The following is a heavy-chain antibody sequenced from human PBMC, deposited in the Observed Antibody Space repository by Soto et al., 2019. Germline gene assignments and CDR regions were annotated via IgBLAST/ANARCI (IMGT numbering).Heavy chain of an antibody. J-gene: IGHJ5*02. CDR1: GYTFTGYY. CDR2: VNPISGDT. V-gene: IGHV1-2*02. Sequence: QIQLVQSGAEVKKPGASVKVSCRASGYTFTGYYLHWVRQAPGQGLEGMGWVNPISGDTNYAQKFQDRVIRTRERFITTVHMELSRLRSDDTAVYYCAREEGFRIPMDRGRWCDPWGQGTLVTVSS. D-gene: IGHD3-10*01. CDR3: AREEGFRIPMDRGRWCDP.